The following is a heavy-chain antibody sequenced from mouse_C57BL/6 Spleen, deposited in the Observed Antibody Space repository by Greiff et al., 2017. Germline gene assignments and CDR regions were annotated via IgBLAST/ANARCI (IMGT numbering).Heavy chain of an antibody. Sequence: QVQLQQSGAELVKPGASVKISCKASGYAFSSYWMNWVKQRPGKGLEWIGQIYPGDGDTNYNGKFKGKATLTADKSSSTAYMQRSSLTSEDSAVYVCASDDSSYDIDDWGQGTTVTVSS. D-gene: IGHD2-12*01. CDR3: ASDDSSYDIDD. V-gene: IGHV1-80*01. CDR1: GYAFSSYW. CDR2: IYPGDGDT. J-gene: IGHJ4*01.